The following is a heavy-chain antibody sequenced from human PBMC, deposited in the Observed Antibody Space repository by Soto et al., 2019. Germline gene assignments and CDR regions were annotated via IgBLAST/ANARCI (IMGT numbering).Heavy chain of an antibody. CDR2: ISSSSSYI. CDR1: GFTFSSYS. Sequence: PGGSLRLSCAASGFTFSSYSMNWVRQAPGKGLEWVSSISSSSSYIYYADSVKGRFTISRDNAKNSLYLQMNSLRAEDTAVYYCARDGPRLRYFDWTPVDYWGQGT. J-gene: IGHJ4*02. V-gene: IGHV3-21*01. D-gene: IGHD3-9*01. CDR3: ARDGPRLRYFDWTPVDY.